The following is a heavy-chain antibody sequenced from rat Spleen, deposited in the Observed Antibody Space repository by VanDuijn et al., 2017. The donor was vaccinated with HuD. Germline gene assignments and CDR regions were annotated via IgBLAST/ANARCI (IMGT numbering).Heavy chain of an antibody. CDR2: IWTDGGT. Sequence: QVQLKESGPGLVQPSQTLSLTCTVSGFSLTSFNVHWVRQPTGKGLEWMGIIWTDGGTAYNSTLKSRLSISRDTSKSQVFLKMNSLQTEDTATYYCARDTDYHYSGIDAWGQGASVTVSS. J-gene: IGHJ4*01. V-gene: IGHV2-30*01. CDR3: ARDTDYHYSGIDA. CDR1: GFSLTSFN. D-gene: IGHD1-6*01.